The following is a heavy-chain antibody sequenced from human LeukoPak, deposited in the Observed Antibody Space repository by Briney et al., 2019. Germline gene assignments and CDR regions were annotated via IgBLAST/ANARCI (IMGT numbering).Heavy chain of an antibody. Sequence: GGSLRLSCAASGFTFRDYTMNWVRQAPGKGLEWVSAISKSGTYIKYADSVKGRFTISRDNSKNTLYLQMNSLRAEDTAVYYCASLATYSSSWYSIDYWGQGTLVTVSS. CDR1: GFTFRDYT. CDR2: ISKSGTYI. V-gene: IGHV3-21*01. CDR3: ASLATYSSSWYSIDY. D-gene: IGHD6-13*01. J-gene: IGHJ4*02.